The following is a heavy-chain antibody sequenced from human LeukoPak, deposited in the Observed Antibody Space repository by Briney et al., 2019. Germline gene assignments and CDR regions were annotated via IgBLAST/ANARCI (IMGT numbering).Heavy chain of an antibody. CDR1: GFTFSNYW. CDR3: ARDSYYMDV. CDR2: IKQDGSER. J-gene: IGHJ6*03. Sequence: GGPLRLSCAASGFTFSNYWMSWVRQAPGKGLEWVANIKQDGSERHYVDSVKGRFTISRDNAKNSLYLQMNSLRAEDTAVYYCARDSYYMDVWGKGTTVTVSS. V-gene: IGHV3-7*01.